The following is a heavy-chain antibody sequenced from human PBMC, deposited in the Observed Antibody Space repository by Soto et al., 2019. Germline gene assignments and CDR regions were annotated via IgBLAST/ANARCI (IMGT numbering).Heavy chain of an antibody. D-gene: IGHD6-13*01. J-gene: IGHJ4*02. CDR2: IYHSGRT. Sequence: QLQLQESGSGPVKPSQTLSLTCAVSGGSISSGAYSWSWIRQPPGKGLEWIGYIYHSGRTYYNPSLKGRVTISLDRSKNQFSLKLSSVTAADTAVYYCAGRYSSSLGYWGQGTLVTVSS. CDR3: AGRYSSSLGY. V-gene: IGHV4-30-2*01. CDR1: GGSISSGAYS.